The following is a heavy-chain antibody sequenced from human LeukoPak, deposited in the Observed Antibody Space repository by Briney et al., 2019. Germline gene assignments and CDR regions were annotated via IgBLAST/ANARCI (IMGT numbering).Heavy chain of an antibody. CDR2: IYYTGNT. J-gene: IGHJ4*02. D-gene: IGHD3-10*02. V-gene: IGHV4-4*07. CDR3: ARGGTLFTYFDS. Sequence: SETLSLTCSVSGGPTSDYYWNWIRQPAGQGLEWLGRIYYTGNTAYNPSLESRLTMSLDTAKNQFSLKVTSVTAADTAVYYCARGGTLFTYFDSWGQGTLVTVSS. CDR1: GGPTSDYY.